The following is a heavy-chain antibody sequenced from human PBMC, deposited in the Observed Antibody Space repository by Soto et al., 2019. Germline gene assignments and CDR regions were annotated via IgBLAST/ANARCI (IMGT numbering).Heavy chain of an antibody. V-gene: IGHV3-23*01. J-gene: IGHJ4*02. CDR1: GFTFSSYA. Sequence: EVQLLESGGGLVQPGGSLRLSCAASGFTFSSYAMSWVRQAPGKGLEWVSGISGRGGSTYYADSVKGRFTISRDNSKNTLYLQMNSVRAEDTAVYYCAKGPLYGDYVSGWGQGTLVTVSS. D-gene: IGHD4-17*01. CDR2: ISGRGGST. CDR3: AKGPLYGDYVSG.